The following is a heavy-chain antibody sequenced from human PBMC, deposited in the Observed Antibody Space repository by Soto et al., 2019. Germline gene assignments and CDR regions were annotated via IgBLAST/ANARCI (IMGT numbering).Heavy chain of an antibody. D-gene: IGHD3-10*01. V-gene: IGHV1-18*01. Sequence: VKVSCKASGYKFNTYGITWVRQAPGQGLEWMGWISGNNGNTKYPQKFQGRVTMTTDTSTSAAYMELRSLRSDDTAVYYCARDMWSFGSGSYSVDYWGQGTPVTVSS. J-gene: IGHJ4*02. CDR2: ISGNNGNT. CDR3: ARDMWSFGSGSYSVDY. CDR1: GYKFNTYG.